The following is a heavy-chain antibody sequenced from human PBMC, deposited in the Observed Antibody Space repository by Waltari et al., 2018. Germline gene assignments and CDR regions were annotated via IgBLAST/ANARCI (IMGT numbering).Heavy chain of an antibody. V-gene: IGHV1-18*01. D-gene: IGHD5-18*01. CDR2: ISAYNGNT. J-gene: IGHJ6*02. CDR3: ARDSPRVLTAMVTWGNYYYGMDV. Sequence: QVQLVQSGAEVKKPGASVKVSCKASGYTFTSYGISWVRQAPGQGLEWMGWISAYNGNTNYAQKLQGRVTMTTDTSTITAYMELRSRRSDDTAVYYCARDSPRVLTAMVTWGNYYYGMDVLGQGTTVTVSS. CDR1: GYTFTSYG.